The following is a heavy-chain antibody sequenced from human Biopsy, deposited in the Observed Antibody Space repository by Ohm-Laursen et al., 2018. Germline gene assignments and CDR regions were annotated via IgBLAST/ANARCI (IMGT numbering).Heavy chain of an antibody. V-gene: IGHV4-59*07. CDR2: MYYSGST. J-gene: IGHJ4*02. Sequence: SDTLSLTCTVSGGSLNFYYWSWIRQPPGKGLEWIGYMYYSGSTKYSPSLKNRVTVSFDMSRNQFSLKLTSMTPADTAVYYCVRGRSPATYWGQGALVIVSS. CDR1: GGSLNFYY. D-gene: IGHD3-16*01. CDR3: VRGRSPATY.